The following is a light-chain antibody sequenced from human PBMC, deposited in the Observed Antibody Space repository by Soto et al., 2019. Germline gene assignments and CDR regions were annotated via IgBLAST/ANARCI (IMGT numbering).Light chain of an antibody. Sequence: QSVLTQPASVSGSPGQSITISCTGTSSDVGGYDYVSWYQLHPGKAPKLMVFEVSNRPSGVSYRFSGSKSGNTASLTISGLQAEDEAFYYCSSSAGIYHYLVFGGGTKVTVL. J-gene: IGLJ3*02. CDR2: EVS. CDR3: SSSAGIYHYLV. V-gene: IGLV2-14*01. CDR1: SSDVGGYDY.